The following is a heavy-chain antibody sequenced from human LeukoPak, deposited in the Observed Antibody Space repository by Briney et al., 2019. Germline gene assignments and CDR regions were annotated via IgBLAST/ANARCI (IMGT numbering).Heavy chain of an antibody. CDR3: ASLEEYGSTHY. D-gene: IGHD1-1*01. CDR1: GGSISSYY. Sequence: ETLSLTCTVSGGSISSYYWSWIRQPPGKGLEWIGYIYYSGSTNYNPSLQSRVTISVDTSESQFSLKLSSVTAADTAVYYCASLEEYGSTHYWGQGILVAVSS. CDR2: IYYSGST. J-gene: IGHJ4*02. V-gene: IGHV4-59*01.